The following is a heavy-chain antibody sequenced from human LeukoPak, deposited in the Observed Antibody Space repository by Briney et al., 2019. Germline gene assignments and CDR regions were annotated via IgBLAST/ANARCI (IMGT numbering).Heavy chain of an antibody. J-gene: IGHJ6*02. V-gene: IGHV4-59*01. CDR3: ARDNWNYGSSMDV. CDR1: GGSISSYY. D-gene: IGHD1-7*01. Sequence: SETLSLTCTVSGGSISSYYWSWIRQPPGKGLEWIGYIYYSGSTNYNPSLKSRVTISVDTSKNQFSLELSSVTAADTAVYYCARDNWNYGSSMDVWGQGTTVTASS. CDR2: IYYSGST.